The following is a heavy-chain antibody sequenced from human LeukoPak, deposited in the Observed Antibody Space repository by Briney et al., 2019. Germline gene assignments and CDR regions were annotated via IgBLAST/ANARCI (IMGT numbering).Heavy chain of an antibody. CDR2: DPEDGET. J-gene: IGHJ4*02. CDR3: ATALRVVGTFDY. Sequence: GVSVKVSCKVSGYTLTELSMHWVRQAPGKGLVDGRFDPEDGETIYAQKFQGRVTMTEDTSTDTAYMELSSLRSEDTAVYYCATALRVVGTFDYWGQGTLVTVSS. D-gene: IGHD2-2*01. CDR1: GYTLTELS. V-gene: IGHV1-24*01.